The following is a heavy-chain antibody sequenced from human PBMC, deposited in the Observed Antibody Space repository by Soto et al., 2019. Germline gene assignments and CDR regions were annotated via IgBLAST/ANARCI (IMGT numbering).Heavy chain of an antibody. Sequence: EVQLVETGGGLIQPGGSLRLSCAASGFTISSNAMTWVRQAPGKGLEWVSVSYSGGSSDYADSVKGRFTISRDNSKNTLSLQMNSLRAKDTAVYYCARVSGYSYGHFDYWGQGTPVTVSS. CDR1: GFTISSNA. D-gene: IGHD5-18*01. CDR2: SYSGGSS. CDR3: ARVSGYSYGHFDY. J-gene: IGHJ4*02. V-gene: IGHV3-53*02.